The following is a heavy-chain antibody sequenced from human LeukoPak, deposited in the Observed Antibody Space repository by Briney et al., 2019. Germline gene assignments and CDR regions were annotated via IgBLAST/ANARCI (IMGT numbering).Heavy chain of an antibody. Sequence: SETLSLTCAVSGYSISSGYYWDWIRQPPGKGLEWIGSIYHSGSTYYNPSLKSRVTISVDTSKNQFSLKLSSVTAADTAVYYCARLYLGYMDVWGKGTTVTVSS. CDR1: GYSISSGYY. CDR3: ARLYLGYMDV. V-gene: IGHV4-38-2*01. J-gene: IGHJ6*03. D-gene: IGHD2/OR15-2a*01. CDR2: IYHSGST.